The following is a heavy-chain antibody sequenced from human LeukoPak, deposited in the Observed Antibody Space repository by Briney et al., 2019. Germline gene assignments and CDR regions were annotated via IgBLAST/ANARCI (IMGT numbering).Heavy chain of an antibody. Sequence: SGTLSLTCAVSGDSISSSNWWSWVRQPPGKGLEWIGEIYHSGSTNYNPSLKSRVTISVDKSKNQFSLKLSSVTATDTAVYYCARVEGDTAMPHGAFDIWGQGTMVTVSS. J-gene: IGHJ3*02. D-gene: IGHD5-18*01. CDR1: GDSISSSNW. CDR3: ARVEGDTAMPHGAFDI. V-gene: IGHV4-4*02. CDR2: IYHSGST.